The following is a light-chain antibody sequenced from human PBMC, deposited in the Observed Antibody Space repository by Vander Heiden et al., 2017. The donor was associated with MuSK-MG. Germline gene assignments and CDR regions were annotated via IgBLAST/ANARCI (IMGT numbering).Light chain of an antibody. CDR1: SLRSYY. CDR3: NSRDSSGNHP. V-gene: IGLV3-19*01. CDR2: GKN. Sequence: SSELTQDPAVSVALGQTVRITCPGDSLRSYYASWYQQKPGQAPLLVIYGKNNRPSGIPDRFSGSSSGNTASLTITGAQAEDEADYYCNSRDSSGNHPFGGGTKLTVL. J-gene: IGLJ3*02.